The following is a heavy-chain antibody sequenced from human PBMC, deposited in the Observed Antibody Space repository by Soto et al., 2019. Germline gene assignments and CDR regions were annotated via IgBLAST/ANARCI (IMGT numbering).Heavy chain of an antibody. V-gene: IGHV4-39*01. J-gene: IGHJ4*02. CDR1: GGPSMISSYY. Sequence: SETLSLTCDVSGGPSMISSYYCGWIRQPPGKGLEWIGSMYYSGSTYYNPSLKSRVTMSVDTSKNQFSLRLNSVTAADTAVYYCARLTIVGATPYHIDYWGQGILVSVSS. CDR3: ARLTIVGATPYHIDY. CDR2: MYYSGST. D-gene: IGHD1-26*01.